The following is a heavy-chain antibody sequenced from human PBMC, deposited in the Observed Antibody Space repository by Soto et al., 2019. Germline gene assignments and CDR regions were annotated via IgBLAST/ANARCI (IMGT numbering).Heavy chain of an antibody. Sequence: QVQLVESGGGVVQPGRSLRLSCAASGFTFSSYAMHWVRQAPGKGLEWVAVISYDGSNKYYADSVKGRFTISRDNSKNTLYLQMNSLRAEDTAVYYCARELSCSSTSCFYYYYYGIDVWGQGTTVTVSS. J-gene: IGHJ6*02. CDR2: ISYDGSNK. V-gene: IGHV3-30-3*01. CDR3: ARELSCSSTSCFYYYYYGIDV. D-gene: IGHD2-2*01. CDR1: GFTFSSYA.